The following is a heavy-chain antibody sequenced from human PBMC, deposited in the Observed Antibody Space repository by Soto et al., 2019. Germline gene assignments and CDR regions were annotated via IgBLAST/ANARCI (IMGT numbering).Heavy chain of an antibody. D-gene: IGHD2-15*01. CDR2: IIPILGIA. V-gene: IGHV1-69*02. CDR1: GGTFSSYT. J-gene: IGHJ4*02. CDR3: ASLGYCSGGSCYDRY. Sequence: SVKVSCKASGGTFSSYTISWVRQAPGQGLEWMGRIIPILGIANYAQKFQGRVTITADKSTSTAYMELSSLRSEDTAVYYCASLGYCSGGSCYDRYWGQGTLVTVSS.